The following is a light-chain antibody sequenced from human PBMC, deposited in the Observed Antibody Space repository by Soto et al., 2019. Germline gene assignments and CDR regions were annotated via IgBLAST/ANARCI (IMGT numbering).Light chain of an antibody. J-gene: IGKJ2*01. Sequence: DIQMTQSPSTLSASVGDRVTITCRASQSISNWLAWYQQKPGKAPKVLVYKASSLESGVPSRFSGSGAGTEFTLTISSLQPDDFATYDCQQYNSDSPYTFGQGTKVEIK. CDR2: KAS. CDR3: QQYNSDSPYT. CDR1: QSISNW. V-gene: IGKV1-5*03.